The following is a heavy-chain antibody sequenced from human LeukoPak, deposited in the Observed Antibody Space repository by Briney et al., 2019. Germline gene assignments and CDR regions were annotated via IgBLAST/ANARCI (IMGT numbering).Heavy chain of an antibody. V-gene: IGHV3-30*02. CDR3: ARDAGYVRFDF. Sequence: GGSLRLSCAASRSTFSSYGMHWVRQAPGKGLEWVAYIQYDGSNEQYADSVKGRFSISRDNSRNTLYLQMGSLRAEDMAVYYCARDAGYVRFDFWGQGTLATVSS. J-gene: IGHJ4*02. CDR1: RSTFSSYG. D-gene: IGHD5-18*01. CDR2: IQYDGSNE.